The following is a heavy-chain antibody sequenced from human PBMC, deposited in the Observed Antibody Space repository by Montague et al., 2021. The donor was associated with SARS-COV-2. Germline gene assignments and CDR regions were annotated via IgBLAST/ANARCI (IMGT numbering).Heavy chain of an antibody. CDR3: ANRGVRYFDAQGVWYYFDY. CDR2: IKSKTDGGTI. J-gene: IGHJ4*02. CDR1: GFTFSNAW. Sequence: SLRLSCAGSGFTFSNAWMNWVRQAPGKGLEWVGRIKSKTDGGTIDYAAPVKGRFTVSRDDSKNTVYLQMNSLRAEDTAVYYCANRGVRYFDAQGVWYYFDYWGQGTLVTVSS. V-gene: IGHV3-15*01. D-gene: IGHD3-9*01.